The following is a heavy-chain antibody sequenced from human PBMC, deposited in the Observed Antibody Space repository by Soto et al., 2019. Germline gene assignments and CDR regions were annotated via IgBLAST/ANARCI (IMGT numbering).Heavy chain of an antibody. D-gene: IGHD6-19*01. CDR1: GCTFSSYA. V-gene: IGHV1-69*13. CDR2: IIPMFGTA. Sequence: SVKASCKASGCTFSSYAISWVRQAPGQGLEWMGGIIPMFGTANYAQKFQGRVTVTADESTSTAYMELSSLRSEDTAVYYCATGGAGWKGIAVAVFSDYGMDVWGQGTTVTFFS. J-gene: IGHJ6*02. CDR3: ATGGAGWKGIAVAVFSDYGMDV.